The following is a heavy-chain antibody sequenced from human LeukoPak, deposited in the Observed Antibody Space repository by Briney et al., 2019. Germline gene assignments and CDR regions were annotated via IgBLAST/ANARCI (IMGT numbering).Heavy chain of an antibody. CDR3: AKDGVILAPGVYWYMDV. CDR1: GFTFSSYG. Sequence: PGGSLRLSCAASGFTFSSYGMHWVRQAPGKGLEWVAVISYDGSKKYYADSAKGRFTISRDNSRNTLYLQMNSLTAEDTAVFYCAKDGVILAPGVYWYMDVWGRGTTVTVSS. J-gene: IGHJ6*03. CDR2: ISYDGSKK. V-gene: IGHV3-30*18. D-gene: IGHD3-16*02.